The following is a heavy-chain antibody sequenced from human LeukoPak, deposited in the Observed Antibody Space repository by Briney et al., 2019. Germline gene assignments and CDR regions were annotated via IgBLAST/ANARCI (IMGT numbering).Heavy chain of an antibody. V-gene: IGHV3-23*01. D-gene: IGHD6-19*01. J-gene: IGHJ4*02. Sequence: GGSLRLSCVASGFTFSSYAMNWVRQAPGKGLEWVSGISGSGGSTYYADSVKGRFTISRDNSKNMLYLQMNSLRAEDTAIYYCARSYSSGSWGQGTLVTVSS. CDR1: GFTFSSYA. CDR3: ARSYSSGS. CDR2: ISGSGGST.